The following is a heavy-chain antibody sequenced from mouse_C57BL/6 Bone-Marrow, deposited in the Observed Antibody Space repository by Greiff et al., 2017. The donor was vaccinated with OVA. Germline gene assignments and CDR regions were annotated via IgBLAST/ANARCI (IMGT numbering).Heavy chain of an antibody. Sequence: EVKLMESGEGLVKPGGSLKLSCAASGFTFSSYAMSWVRQTPEKRLEWVAYISSGGDYIYYADTVKGRFTISRDNAKNTLYLQMSSLKSEDTAMYYCTRGRGYYCGSSSHFAYWGQRTLVTVSA. CDR2: ISSGGDYI. CDR3: TRGRGYYCGSSSHFAY. J-gene: IGHJ3*01. D-gene: IGHD1-1*01. CDR1: GFTFSSYA. V-gene: IGHV5-9-1*02.